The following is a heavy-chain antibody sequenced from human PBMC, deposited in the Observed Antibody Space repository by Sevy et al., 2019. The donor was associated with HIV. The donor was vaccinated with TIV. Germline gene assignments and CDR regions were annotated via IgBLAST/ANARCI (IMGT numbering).Heavy chain of an antibody. CDR1: GFTFSSYW. D-gene: IGHD1-1*01. J-gene: IGHJ4*02. CDR2: INQDGSVK. V-gene: IGHV3-7*01. CDR3: AREWYMNSWDY. Sequence: GGSLRLSCVASGFTFSSYWMNWVRLAPGKGLEWVANINQDGSVKYFVDSVKGRFTISRDNAKNSLYLQMNSLTVEDTAIYYCAREWYMNSWDYWGQGTLVTVSS.